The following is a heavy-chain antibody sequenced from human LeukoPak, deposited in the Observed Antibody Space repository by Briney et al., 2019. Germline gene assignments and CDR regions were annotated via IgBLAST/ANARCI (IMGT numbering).Heavy chain of an antibody. CDR2: IYHSGSA. D-gene: IGHD3-10*01. CDR1: GDSISSSNW. J-gene: IGHJ4*02. CDR3: ARDYADYYGSGSYFYFDY. Sequence: LETLSLTCAVSGDSISSSNWWSWVRQPPGKGLEWIGEIYHSGSANYNPSLKSRVTMSVDKSKNQFSLMLKSVTAADTAVYYCARDYADYYGSGSYFYFDYWGQGTLVTVSS. V-gene: IGHV4-4*02.